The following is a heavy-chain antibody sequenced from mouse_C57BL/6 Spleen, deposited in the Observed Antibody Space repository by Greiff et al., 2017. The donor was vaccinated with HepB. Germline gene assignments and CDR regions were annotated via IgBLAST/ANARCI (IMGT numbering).Heavy chain of an antibody. V-gene: IGHV1-64*01. CDR1: GYTFTSYW. Sequence: VQLQQPGAELVKPGASVKLSCKASGYTFTSYWMHWVKQRPGQGLEWIGMIHPNSGSTNYNEKFKSKPTLTVDKSSSTAYMQLSSLTSEDSAVYYCARPGTGGTWFAYWGQGTLVTVSA. CDR3: ARPGTGGTWFAY. CDR2: IHPNSGST. D-gene: IGHD4-1*01. J-gene: IGHJ3*01.